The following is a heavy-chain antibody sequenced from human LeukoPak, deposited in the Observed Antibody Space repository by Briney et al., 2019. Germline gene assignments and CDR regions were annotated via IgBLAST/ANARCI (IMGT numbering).Heavy chain of an antibody. Sequence: SVKVSCKASGGTFSSYAISWVRQAPGQGLEWMGGIIPIFGTANYAQKFQGRVTITADKSTSTAYMELSSLRSEDTAVYYCARDPLGDSSGYSFGVFDYWGQGTLVTVSS. V-gene: IGHV1-69*06. CDR1: GGTFSSYA. J-gene: IGHJ4*02. D-gene: IGHD3-22*01. CDR3: ARDPLGDSSGYSFGVFDY. CDR2: IIPIFGTA.